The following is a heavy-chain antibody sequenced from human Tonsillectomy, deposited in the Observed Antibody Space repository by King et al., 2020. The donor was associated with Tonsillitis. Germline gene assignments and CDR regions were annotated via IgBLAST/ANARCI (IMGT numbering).Heavy chain of an antibody. J-gene: IGHJ3*02. Sequence: QLVQSGAEVKKPGASVKVSCKASDYTFTTYGINWVRQAPGQGLEWMGWISPYNGNTNYAQKLQGRVTMTTDTSTSTAYMELMSLRSDDTALYYCARDRRSSRRDAFDIWGQGTMVTVSS. CDR3: ARDRRSSRRDAFDI. D-gene: IGHD1-14*01. CDR1: DYTFTTYG. V-gene: IGHV1-18*01. CDR2: ISPYNGNT.